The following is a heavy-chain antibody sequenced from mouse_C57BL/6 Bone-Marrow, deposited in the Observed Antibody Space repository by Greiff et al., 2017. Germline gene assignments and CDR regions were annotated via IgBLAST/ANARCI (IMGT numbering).Heavy chain of an antibody. CDR2: IRNKANGYTT. V-gene: IGHV7-3*01. CDR3: AREIYCGSRWYFDV. CDR1: GFTFTDYY. Sequence: RVESGGGLVQPGGSLSLSCAASGFTFTDYYMSWVRQPPGKALEWLGFIRNKANGYTTEYSASVKGRFTISRDNSQSILYLQMNALRAEDSATYYCAREIYCGSRWYFDVWGTGTTVTVSS. J-gene: IGHJ1*03. D-gene: IGHD1-1*01.